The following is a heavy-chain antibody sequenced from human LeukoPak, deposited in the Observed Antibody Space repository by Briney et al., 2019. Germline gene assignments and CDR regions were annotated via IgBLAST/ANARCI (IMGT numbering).Heavy chain of an antibody. CDR2: INHSGST. V-gene: IGHV4-34*01. J-gene: IGHJ5*02. Sequence: SSETLSLTCAVYGGSFSGYYWSWISQPPGKGLEWIGEINHSGSTNYNPSLKSRVTISVDTSKNQFSLKLSSVTAADTAVYSCARGWRGYCSSTSCQPYNWFDPWGQGTLVTVSS. D-gene: IGHD2-2*01. CDR3: ARGWRGYCSSTSCQPYNWFDP. CDR1: GGSFSGYY.